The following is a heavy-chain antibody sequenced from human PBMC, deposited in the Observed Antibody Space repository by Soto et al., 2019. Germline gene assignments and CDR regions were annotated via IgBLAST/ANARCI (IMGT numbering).Heavy chain of an antibody. J-gene: IGHJ3*02. CDR1: GFAFSSYA. V-gene: IGHV3-23*01. D-gene: IGHD2-15*01. Sequence: GGSLRLSCAASGFAFSSYAMSWVRQAPGKGLEWVSAISGSGGSTYYADSVKGRFTISRDNSKNTLYLQMNSLRAEDTAVYYCAKSEGGYCSGGSCYRGALDIWGQGTMVTASS. CDR3: AKSEGGYCSGGSCYRGALDI. CDR2: ISGSGGST.